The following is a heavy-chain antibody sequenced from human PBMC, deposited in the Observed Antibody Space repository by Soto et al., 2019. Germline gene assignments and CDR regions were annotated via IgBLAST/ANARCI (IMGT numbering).Heavy chain of an antibody. CDR1: GFTFSKYW. CDR2: IKEDGSEK. Sequence: GGSLRLSCAASGFTFSKYWMSWVRQAPGKGLEWVANIKEDGSEKYFVDAVKGRFTISRDNPKDSLYLQMNSLRAEDTAVYYCAKLFGGPWLIPNDYWGQGTLVTVSS. CDR3: AKLFGGPWLIPNDY. J-gene: IGHJ4*02. D-gene: IGHD6-19*01. V-gene: IGHV3-7*01.